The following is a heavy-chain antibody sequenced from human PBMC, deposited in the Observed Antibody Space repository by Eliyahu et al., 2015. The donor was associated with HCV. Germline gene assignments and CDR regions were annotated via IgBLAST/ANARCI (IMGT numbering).Heavy chain of an antibody. J-gene: IGHJ4*02. D-gene: IGHD6-19*01. CDR3: TRDMTVAAGSRYYFDL. CDR2: IRSRSRSGTA. Sequence: EVRLVESGGDLVQPGRSLRLSCRGSGFRFGDYAMTWFRQAPGKGLEWVGFIRSRSRSGTAEYAASVKGRFTISREDSANIVYLQMNSLETEDTARYYCTRDMTVAAGSRYYFDLWGQGTLVTVAS. CDR1: GFRFGDYA. V-gene: IGHV3-49*03.